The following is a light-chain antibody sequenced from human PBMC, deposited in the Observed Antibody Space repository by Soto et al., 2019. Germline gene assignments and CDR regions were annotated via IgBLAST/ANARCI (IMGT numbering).Light chain of an antibody. CDR3: CSNAGRPDV. Sequence: QSAQTQPRSVSGSPGQSVAISCTGTSSDIGGYNYVSWYQQHPGKAPKVVIYDVDKRPSGVPDRFSGSKSGNTASLTISDLQAEDEADYYCCSNAGRPDVFGTGTKATVL. CDR1: SSDIGGYNY. J-gene: IGLJ1*01. V-gene: IGLV2-11*01. CDR2: DVD.